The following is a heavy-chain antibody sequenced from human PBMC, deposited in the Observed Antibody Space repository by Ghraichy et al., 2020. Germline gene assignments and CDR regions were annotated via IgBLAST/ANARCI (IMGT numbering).Heavy chain of an antibody. V-gene: IGHV3-21*01. Sequence: GGSLSLSCAASGFTFSSSSMNWVRQAPGKGLEWVSSISSSSSYIYYADSVKGRFTISRDNAKNSLYLQMNSLRAEDTAVYYCATTVAHYYYYGMDVWGQGTTVTVSS. D-gene: IGHD4-23*01. CDR2: ISSSSSYI. CDR3: ATTVAHYYYYGMDV. CDR1: GFTFSSSS. J-gene: IGHJ6*02.